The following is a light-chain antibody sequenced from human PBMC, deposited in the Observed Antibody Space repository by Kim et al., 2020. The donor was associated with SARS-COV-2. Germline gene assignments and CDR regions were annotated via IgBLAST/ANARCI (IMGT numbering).Light chain of an antibody. CDR3: QVWDSSSDHSVV. CDR1: NIGSKS. V-gene: IGLV3-21*04. Sequence: PGKTASITCGGNNIGSKSEHWDQQKPDQAPELVIYYDSDRHSGIPGRFSGSNSGNTATLTISRVEAGDEDDYYCQVWDSSSDHSVVFGGGTQLTVL. CDR2: YDS. J-gene: IGLJ2*01.